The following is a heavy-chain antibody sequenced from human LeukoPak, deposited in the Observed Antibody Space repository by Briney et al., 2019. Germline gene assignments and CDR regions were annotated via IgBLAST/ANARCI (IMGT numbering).Heavy chain of an antibody. CDR2: ISYDGSNK. V-gene: IGHV3-30-3*01. Sequence: PGGSLRLSCAASGFTFSSYAMRWVRQAPGKGLEWVAVISYDGSNKYYADSVKGRFTISRDNSKNTLYLQMNSLRAEDTAVYYCARGKPFDYWGQGTLVTVSS. CDR3: ARGKPFDY. J-gene: IGHJ4*02. CDR1: GFTFSSYA.